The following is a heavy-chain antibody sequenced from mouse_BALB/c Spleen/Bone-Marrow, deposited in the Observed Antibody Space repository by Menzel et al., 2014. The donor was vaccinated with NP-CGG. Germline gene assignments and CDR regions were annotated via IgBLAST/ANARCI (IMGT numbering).Heavy chain of an antibody. J-gene: IGHJ4*01. CDR2: INSNGGST. Sequence: EVQLQQSGGGLVQPGGSLKLSCAASGFTFSSYGMSWVRQTPDKRLELVATINSNGGSTYYPDSVKGRFTISRDNAKNTLYLQMSSPKSEDTAMYYCARDYYGSSYAMDYWGQGTSVTVSS. V-gene: IGHV5-6-3*01. D-gene: IGHD1-1*01. CDR1: GFTFSSYG. CDR3: ARDYYGSSYAMDY.